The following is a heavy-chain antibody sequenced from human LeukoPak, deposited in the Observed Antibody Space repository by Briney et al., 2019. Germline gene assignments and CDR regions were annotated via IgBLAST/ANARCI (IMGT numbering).Heavy chain of an antibody. CDR3: TTGIDYGGGY. CDR2: IKNKADGGTI. Sequence: GGSLRLSCAASDFTFSNVWMNWVRQAPGKGLEWVGRIKNKADGGTIDCASPVKGRFTISRDDSKNTVYLQMNSLQIEDTGVYYCTTGIDYGGGYWGQGTLVTVSS. CDR1: DFTFSNVW. V-gene: IGHV3-15*07. J-gene: IGHJ4*02. D-gene: IGHD4/OR15-4a*01.